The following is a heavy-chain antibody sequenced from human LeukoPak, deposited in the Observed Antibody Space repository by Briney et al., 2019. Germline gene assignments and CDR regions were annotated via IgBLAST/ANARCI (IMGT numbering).Heavy chain of an antibody. Sequence: RGESLKISCQGSGHSFTSYWIGWVRQMPGKGLEWMGIIYRGDSDTRYSPSFQGQVTISADKSISTAYLQWSSLKASDTAMYYCARGALYCSSTSCYRFGYFDYWGQGTLVTVSS. J-gene: IGHJ4*02. CDR2: IYRGDSDT. CDR1: GHSFTSYW. V-gene: IGHV5-51*01. CDR3: ARGALYCSSTSCYRFGYFDY. D-gene: IGHD2-2*01.